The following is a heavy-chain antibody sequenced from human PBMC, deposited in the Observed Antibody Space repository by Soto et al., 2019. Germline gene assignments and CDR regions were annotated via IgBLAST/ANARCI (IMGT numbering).Heavy chain of an antibody. CDR3: AADATAWQQMVPSDY. D-gene: IGHD2-8*01. Sequence: SVKVSCKASGFTFTSSAFQWVRQTRGQRLEWIGWIAVGSGYTNYAQRFQDRVTLTRDMSTATTYMELSRLTSEDTAIYYCAADATAWQQMVPSDYWGQGTLVTVSS. CDR1: GFTFTSSA. V-gene: IGHV1-58*01. CDR2: IAVGSGYT. J-gene: IGHJ4*02.